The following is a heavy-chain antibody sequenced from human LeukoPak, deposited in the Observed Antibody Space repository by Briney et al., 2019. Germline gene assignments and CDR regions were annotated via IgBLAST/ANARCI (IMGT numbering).Heavy chain of an antibody. CDR1: GGSISSSSYY. CDR3: AKKMLSMAHGFDV. D-gene: IGHD2-8*01. Sequence: SEALSLTCTVSGGSISSSSYYWGWIRQPPGKGLEWIAYIYYSGSTNYNPSLKSRVTISLDTSKNQFSLKLSSVTAADTAVYYCAKKMLSMAHGFDVWGQGTMVTVSS. J-gene: IGHJ3*01. CDR2: IYYSGST. V-gene: IGHV4-61*05.